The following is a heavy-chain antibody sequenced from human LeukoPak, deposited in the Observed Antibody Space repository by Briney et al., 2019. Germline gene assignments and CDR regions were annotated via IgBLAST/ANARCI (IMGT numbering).Heavy chain of an antibody. J-gene: IGHJ4*02. Sequence: SETLSLTCTVSGGSITNNYWAWIRQPPGKGLEWIGYTHDSGNSNYSPSLRSRVTISIDTSKNQFSLKLTSVTAADTAVYYCAKRIGQQLEVDYWGQGTLVTVSS. D-gene: IGHD6-13*01. CDR3: AKRIGQQLEVDY. V-gene: IGHV4-59*13. CDR1: GGSITNNY. CDR2: THDSGNS.